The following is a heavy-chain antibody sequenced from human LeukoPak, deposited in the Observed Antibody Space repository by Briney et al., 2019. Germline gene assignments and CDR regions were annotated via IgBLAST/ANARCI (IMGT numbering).Heavy chain of an antibody. CDR1: GGSISSYY. Sequence: SETLSLTCTVSGGSISSYYWSWIRQPPGKGLEWIGYIYYSGSTNYNPSLKSRVTISVDTSKNQFSLKLSSVTAADTAVYYCARDPNAYLYSSGWYARPSFDPWGQGTLVTVSS. CDR2: IYYSGST. J-gene: IGHJ5*02. D-gene: IGHD6-19*01. CDR3: ARDPNAYLYSSGWYARPSFDP. V-gene: IGHV4-59*12.